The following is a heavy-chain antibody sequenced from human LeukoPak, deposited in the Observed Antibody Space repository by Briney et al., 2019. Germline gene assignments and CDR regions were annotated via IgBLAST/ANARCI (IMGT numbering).Heavy chain of an antibody. CDR1: GFTFSNYY. J-gene: IGHJ4*02. CDR2: ISSSGSTI. D-gene: IGHD3-3*01. CDR3: ARGSARGDFWSGYYTGQSTGIDY. V-gene: IGHV3-11*01. Sequence: GGSLRLSCAASGFTFSNYYMSWIRQAPGKGLEWVSYISSSGSTIYYADSVKGRFTISRDNVKNSLYLQMNSLRAEDTAVYYCARGSARGDFWSGYYTGQSTGIDYWGQGTLVTVSS.